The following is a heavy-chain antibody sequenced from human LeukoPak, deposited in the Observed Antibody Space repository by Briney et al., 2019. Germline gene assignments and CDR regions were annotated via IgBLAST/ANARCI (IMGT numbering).Heavy chain of an antibody. Sequence: PSETLSLTCTVSGGSISSGSYYWSWIRQPAGKGLEWIGRIYTSGSTNYNPSLKSRVTISVDTSKNQFSLKLSPVTAADTAVYYCGGGGPDIWGQGTMVTVSS. J-gene: IGHJ3*02. V-gene: IGHV4-61*02. D-gene: IGHD4-23*01. CDR2: IYTSGST. CDR3: GGGGPDI. CDR1: GGSISSGSYY.